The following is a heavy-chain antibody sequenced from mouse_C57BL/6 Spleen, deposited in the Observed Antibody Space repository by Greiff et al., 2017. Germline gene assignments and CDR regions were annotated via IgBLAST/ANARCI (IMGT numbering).Heavy chain of an antibody. D-gene: IGHD4-1*01. Sequence: VQLQQSGPELVKPGASVKMSCKASGYTFTDYNMHWVKQSHGKSLEWIGDINPNNGGTSYNQKFKGKATLTVNNSSSTAYMELRSLTSEDSAVFYCATSPSNWYWYFGVWGTGTTVTVSS. CDR2: INPNNGGT. J-gene: IGHJ1*03. CDR1: GYTFTDYN. V-gene: IGHV1-22*01. CDR3: ATSPSNWYWYFGV.